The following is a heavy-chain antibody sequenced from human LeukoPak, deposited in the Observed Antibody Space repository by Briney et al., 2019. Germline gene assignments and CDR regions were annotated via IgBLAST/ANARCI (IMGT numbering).Heavy chain of an antibody. CDR1: GFTFSTYA. V-gene: IGHV3-23*01. CDR2: ISSSGDRT. CDR3: AKDRPNYHESNGHYYRPNGDY. D-gene: IGHD3-22*01. Sequence: PGGSLRLSWAASGFTFSTYAMSWVRQAPGKGPELVSSISSSGDRTFYADSVKDRFTISRDNSENTLYLQMGRLRAEDTAVYYCAKDRPNYHESNGHYYRPNGDYWGQGTLVTVSS. J-gene: IGHJ4*02.